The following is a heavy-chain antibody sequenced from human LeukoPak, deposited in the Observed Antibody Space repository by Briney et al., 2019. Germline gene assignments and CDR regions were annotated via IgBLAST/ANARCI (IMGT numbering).Heavy chain of an antibody. Sequence: PSETLPLTCSVSGGDISTYHWSWIRQSPGEAFEYIGNVYYSGSTNYNPSLRSRVTISVDVSKNQFSLNVRSVTAADTAVYYCARGSGSYGFFDVWGQGTLVTVSA. J-gene: IGHJ4*02. V-gene: IGHV4-59*13. CDR2: VYYSGST. CDR3: ARGSGSYGFFDV. D-gene: IGHD5-18*01. CDR1: GGDISTYH.